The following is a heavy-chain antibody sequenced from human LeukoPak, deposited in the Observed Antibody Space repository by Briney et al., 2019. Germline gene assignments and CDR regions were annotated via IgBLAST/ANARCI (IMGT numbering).Heavy chain of an antibody. Sequence: ASVKVSRKACGYTFNSYGISWVRQPPGRGLEWMGWISANNCNTNYAQKLQGRVTMTTDTSTSTAYMELRSLRSDDTAVYYCARVPIDLSSGWSHFDYWGQGTLVTVSS. CDR1: GYTFNSYG. CDR2: ISANNCNT. CDR3: ARVPIDLSSGWSHFDY. J-gene: IGHJ4*02. D-gene: IGHD6-19*01. V-gene: IGHV1-18*01.